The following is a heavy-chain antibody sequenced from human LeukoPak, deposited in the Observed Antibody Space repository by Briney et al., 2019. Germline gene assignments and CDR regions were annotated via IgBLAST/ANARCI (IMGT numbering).Heavy chain of an antibody. CDR3: ARDMGG. CDR2: IYYSGST. Sequence: SETLSLTCTVSGGSISSYYWSWMRQPPGKGLEWIGYIYYSGSTNYHPSLKSRVTISVDTSKNQFSLKLSSVTAADTAVYYCARDMGGWGQGTLVTVSS. J-gene: IGHJ4*02. V-gene: IGHV4-59*01. D-gene: IGHD3-16*01. CDR1: GGSISSYY.